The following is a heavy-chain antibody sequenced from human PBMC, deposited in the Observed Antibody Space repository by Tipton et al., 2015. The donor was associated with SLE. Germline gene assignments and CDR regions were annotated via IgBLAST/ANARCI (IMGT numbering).Heavy chain of an antibody. D-gene: IGHD3-22*01. Sequence: TLSLTCTVSGGSISSGGYYWSWIRQHPGKGLEWIGYIYYSGSTNYNPSLKSRVTISVDTSKNQFSLKLSSVTAADTAVYYCARLTYYYDSSGPFDIWGQGTMVTVSS. CDR1: GGSISSGGYY. V-gene: IGHV4-61*08. CDR3: ARLTYYYDSSGPFDI. J-gene: IGHJ3*02. CDR2: IYYSGST.